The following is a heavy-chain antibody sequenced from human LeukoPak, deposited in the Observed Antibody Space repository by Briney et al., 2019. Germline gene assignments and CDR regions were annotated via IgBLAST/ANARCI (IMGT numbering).Heavy chain of an antibody. Sequence: EGSLRLSCAVSGFTFSSHWMSWARQAPGKGLEWVANIKQDGSEKNYVDSVRGRFSISRDNAKNSLYLQMNSVRAEDTAVYYCARDLGWYRVDYWGQGTLVTVSP. D-gene: IGHD6-19*01. V-gene: IGHV3-7*01. CDR1: GFTFSSHW. J-gene: IGHJ4*02. CDR3: ARDLGWYRVDY. CDR2: IKQDGSEK.